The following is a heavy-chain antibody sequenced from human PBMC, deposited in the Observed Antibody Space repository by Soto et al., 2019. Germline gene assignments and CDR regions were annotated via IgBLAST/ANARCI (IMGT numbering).Heavy chain of an antibody. CDR2: INSDGSST. CDR3: ARVGLGIGAFDI. V-gene: IGHV3-74*01. D-gene: IGHD7-27*01. Sequence: GGSLRLSCAASGFTFSSYWMHWVRQAPGKGLVWVSRINSDGSSTSYADSVKGGFTISRDNAKNTLYLQMNSLRAEDTAVYYCARVGLGIGAFDIWGQGTMVTVSS. J-gene: IGHJ3*02. CDR1: GFTFSSYW.